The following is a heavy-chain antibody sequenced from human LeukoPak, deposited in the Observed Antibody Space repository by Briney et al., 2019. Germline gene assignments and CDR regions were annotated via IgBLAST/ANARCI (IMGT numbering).Heavy chain of an antibody. CDR2: ISSTGDFI. V-gene: IGHV3-21*01. CDR1: GFTFTTYS. D-gene: IGHD3-22*01. J-gene: IGHJ4*02. CDR3: AREPYSYDSSGYYFFEY. Sequence: PGGSLRLSCVAPGFTFTTYSMNWVRLAPGKGLEWVSSISSTGDFIHYADSVKGRFTISRDNAKNSLYLQMNSLRAEDTAIYYCAREPYSYDSSGYYFFEYWGQGTLVTVSS.